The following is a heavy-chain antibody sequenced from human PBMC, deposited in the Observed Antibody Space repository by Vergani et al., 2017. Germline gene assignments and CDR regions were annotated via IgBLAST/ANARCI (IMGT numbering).Heavy chain of an antibody. CDR3: ARSLQRAPYYYYYGMDV. V-gene: IGHV1-69*04. Sequence: QVQLVQSGAEVKKPWSSVKVSCKASGGTFSSYAISWVRQAPGQGLEWMGRIIPILGIANYAQKFQGRVTITADKSTSTAYMELSSLRSEDTAVYYCARSLQRAPYYYYYGMDVWGQGTTVTVSS. CDR2: IIPILGIA. CDR1: GGTFSSYA. J-gene: IGHJ6*02. D-gene: IGHD1-26*01.